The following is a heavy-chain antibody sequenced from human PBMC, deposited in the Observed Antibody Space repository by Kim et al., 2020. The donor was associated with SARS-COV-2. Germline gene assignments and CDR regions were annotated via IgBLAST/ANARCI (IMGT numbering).Heavy chain of an antibody. Sequence: GGSLRLSCAASGFTFSSYWMHRVRQAPGKGLVWVSRINSDGSSTSYADSVKGRFTISRDNAKNTLYLQMNSLRAEDTAVYYCARDSPTGWGNYYYYYGMDVWGQGTRVTVSS. V-gene: IGHV3-74*01. CDR2: INSDGSST. D-gene: IGHD1-1*01. J-gene: IGHJ6*02. CDR1: GFTFSSYW. CDR3: ARDSPTGWGNYYYYYGMDV.